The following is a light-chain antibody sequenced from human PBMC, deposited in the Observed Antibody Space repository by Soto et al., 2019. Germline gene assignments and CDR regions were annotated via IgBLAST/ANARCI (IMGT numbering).Light chain of an antibody. Sequence: DIQMTQSPSSLSPSLGDRVTITCQASQDIRKYLNWYQQKPGKAPKLLIYDASNLETGVPSRFSGSGSGTDFTFTISSLQSEDFAVYYCQQYNRWPLTFGGGTKVDI. CDR3: QQYNRWPLT. CDR1: QDIRKY. J-gene: IGKJ4*01. CDR2: DAS. V-gene: IGKV1-33*01.